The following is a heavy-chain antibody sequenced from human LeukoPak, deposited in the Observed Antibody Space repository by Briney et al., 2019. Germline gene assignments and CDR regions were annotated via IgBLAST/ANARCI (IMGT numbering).Heavy chain of an antibody. D-gene: IGHD3-3*01. Sequence: SVKVSCKASGYTFTSYDINWVRQAPGQGLEWMGGIIPIFGTANYAQKFQGRVTITADESTSTAYMELSSLRSEDTAVYYCARDSEDDFWSGYSDYWGQGTLVTVSS. V-gene: IGHV1-69*13. CDR1: GYTFTSYD. CDR3: ARDSEDDFWSGYSDY. CDR2: IIPIFGTA. J-gene: IGHJ4*02.